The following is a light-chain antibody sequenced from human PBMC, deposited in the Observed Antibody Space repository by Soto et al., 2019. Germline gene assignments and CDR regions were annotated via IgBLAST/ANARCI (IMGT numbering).Light chain of an antibody. CDR1: QSVSNHY. V-gene: IGKV3-20*01. CDR3: QQYGSSGT. J-gene: IGKJ1*01. CDR2: RAS. Sequence: EIVLKQSSGTLSLAPGGRATLSWIASQSVSNHYLAWYQQQPGQPPSLLIYRASNRATGIPDRFSGSGSGTDFTLTISRLEPEDFAVYYCQQYGSSGTFGQGTKVDIK.